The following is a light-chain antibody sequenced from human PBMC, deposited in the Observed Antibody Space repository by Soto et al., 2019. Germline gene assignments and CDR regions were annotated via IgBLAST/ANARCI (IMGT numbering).Light chain of an antibody. J-gene: IGLJ1*01. CDR1: SSNIGSNT. V-gene: IGLV1-44*01. CDR2: SNN. Sequence: QAVVSQPPSASGTPAQSVTLSYSGSSSNIGSNTVNWYQQLPGTAPKLLIYSNNQRPSGVPDRFSGSKSGTSASLAISGLQSEDEADYYCAAWDDSLNGYVFGTGTKVTVL. CDR3: AAWDDSLNGYV.